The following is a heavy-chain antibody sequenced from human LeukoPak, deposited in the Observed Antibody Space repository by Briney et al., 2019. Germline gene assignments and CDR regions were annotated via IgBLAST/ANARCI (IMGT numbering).Heavy chain of an antibody. CDR2: INWNSVNT. CDR3: VKDISSYGYFDY. J-gene: IGHJ4*02. V-gene: IGHV3-43*01. CDR1: GFTFEDYT. D-gene: IGHD3-10*01. Sequence: GGSLRLSCAVSGFTFEDYTMHWVRQAPGKGLEWVSRINWNSVNTYYADSVKGRFTISRDNSENSLYLQMNSLTTEDTALYYCVKDISSYGYFDYWGQGTLVTVSS.